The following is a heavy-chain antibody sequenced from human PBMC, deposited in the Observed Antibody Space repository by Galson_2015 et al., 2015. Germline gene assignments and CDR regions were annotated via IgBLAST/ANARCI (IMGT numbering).Heavy chain of an antibody. V-gene: IGHV3-21*01. CDR2: ISSSSSYI. D-gene: IGHD2-2*02. J-gene: IGHJ4*02. CDR1: GFTFSSYS. CDR3: ARAKDIVVVPAAIGIDY. Sequence: SLRLSCAASGFTFSSYSMNWVRQAPGKGLEWVSSISSSSSYIYYADSVKGRFTISRDNAKNSLYLQMNSLRAEDTAVYYCARAKDIVVVPAAIGIDYWGQGTLVTVSS.